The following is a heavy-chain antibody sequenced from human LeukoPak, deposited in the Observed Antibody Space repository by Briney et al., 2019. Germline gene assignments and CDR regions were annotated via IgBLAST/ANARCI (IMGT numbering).Heavy chain of an antibody. D-gene: IGHD6-19*01. CDR1: GGSISSYY. Sequence: PSETLSLTCTVSGGSISSYYRSWIRQPPGKGLEWIGYIYYSGSTNYNPSLKSRVTISVDTSKNQFSLKLSSVTAADTAVYYCARRYSSGWYNYFDYWGQGTLVTVSS. CDR3: ARRYSSGWYNYFDY. J-gene: IGHJ4*02. V-gene: IGHV4-59*08. CDR2: IYYSGST.